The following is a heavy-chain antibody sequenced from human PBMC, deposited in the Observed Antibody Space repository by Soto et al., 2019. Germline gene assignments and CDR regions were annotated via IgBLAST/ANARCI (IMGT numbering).Heavy chain of an antibody. Sequence: SETLSLTCAVYGGSFSGYYWSWIRQPPGKGLEWIGEINHSGSTNYNPSLKSRVTISVDTSKNQFSLKLSSVTAADTAVYYCARGLTIFLNWFDPWGQGTLVTVSS. CDR1: GGSFSGYY. V-gene: IGHV4-34*01. J-gene: IGHJ5*02. CDR3: ARGLTIFLNWFDP. D-gene: IGHD3-3*01. CDR2: INHSGST.